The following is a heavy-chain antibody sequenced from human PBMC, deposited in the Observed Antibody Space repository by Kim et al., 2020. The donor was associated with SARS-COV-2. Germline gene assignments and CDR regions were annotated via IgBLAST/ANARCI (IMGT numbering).Heavy chain of an antibody. Sequence: GGSLRLSCSASGFTFSSYAMHWVRQAPGKGLEYVSAISSNGGSTYYADSVKGRFTISRDNSKNTLYLQMSSLRAEDTAVYYCVKRGHSYGYCFDYWGQGTLVTVSS. D-gene: IGHD5-18*01. CDR2: ISSNGGST. V-gene: IGHV3-64D*06. CDR3: VKRGHSYGYCFDY. CDR1: GFTFSSYA. J-gene: IGHJ4*02.